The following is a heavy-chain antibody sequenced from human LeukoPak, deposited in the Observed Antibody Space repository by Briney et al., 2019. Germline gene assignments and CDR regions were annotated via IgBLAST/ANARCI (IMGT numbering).Heavy chain of an antibody. J-gene: IGHJ4*02. CDR3: AKAQWHFWSGYYY. D-gene: IGHD3-3*02. CDR1: GFTFSSYA. V-gene: IGHV3-23*01. Sequence: PGGSLRLSCAASGFTFSSYAMSWVRQAPGKGREWVSAISGSGGSTYYADSVKGRFTISRDNSKNTLYLQMNSLRAEDTAVYYCAKAQWHFWSGYYYWGQGTLVTVSS. CDR2: ISGSGGST.